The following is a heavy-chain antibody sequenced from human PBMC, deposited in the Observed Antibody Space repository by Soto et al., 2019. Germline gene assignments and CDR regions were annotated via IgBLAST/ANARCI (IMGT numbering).Heavy chain of an antibody. Sequence: QVQLQESGPGLVKPSQTLSLTCTVSGGSISSGGYYWSWIRQHPGKGLEWIGYIYYSGSTYYNPSLKSRGTISVDTSKNQFPLKLSSVTAADTAVYYCARQRGRNSGYYYSSDYWGQGTLVTVSS. D-gene: IGHD3-22*01. CDR1: GGSISSGGYY. J-gene: IGHJ4*02. CDR2: IYYSGST. CDR3: ARQRGRNSGYYYSSDY. V-gene: IGHV4-31*03.